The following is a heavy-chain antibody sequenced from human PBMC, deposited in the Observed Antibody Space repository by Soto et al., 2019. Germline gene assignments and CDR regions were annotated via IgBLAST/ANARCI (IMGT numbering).Heavy chain of an antibody. CDR3: ARDRQITFGGVIVTLYNWFDP. V-gene: IGHV4-4*07. Sequence: QVQLQESGPGLVKPSETLSLTCTVSGGSISSYYWSWIRQPAGKGLEWIGRIYTSGSTNYNPSLNSRVSMSVDTSKNQVSLKLSSVTAADTAVYYCARDRQITFGGVIVTLYNWFDPWGQGTLVTVSS. D-gene: IGHD3-16*02. J-gene: IGHJ5*02. CDR1: GGSISSYY. CDR2: IYTSGST.